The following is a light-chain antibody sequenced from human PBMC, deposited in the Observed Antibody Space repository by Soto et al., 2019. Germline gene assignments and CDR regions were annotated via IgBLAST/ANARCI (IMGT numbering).Light chain of an antibody. CDR1: QSFSSN. CDR2: GAS. CDR3: QQYNNWPRT. V-gene: IGKV3-15*01. J-gene: IGKJ1*01. Sequence: EIEMTQSPATLSVSPGERVTLSCRASQSFSSNLAWYQHKPGQAPRLLIFGASARPTGIPARISGSGSGTEFTLTISSLRSEDFSVYYCQQYNNWPRTFGQGTKVDIK.